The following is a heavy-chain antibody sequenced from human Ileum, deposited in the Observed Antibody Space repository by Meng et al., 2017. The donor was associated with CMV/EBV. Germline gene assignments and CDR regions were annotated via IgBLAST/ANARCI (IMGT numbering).Heavy chain of an antibody. Sequence: EVQLVESXGGLVQPGASLRLSCAASGFTFSDYVMDWVRQAPGKGLEWIARINKKVDSRPTHYAASVRGRFTISRDDSKKSLYLQMDTLKTEDTAVYFCARHFDSGASVWGQGTLGTVSS. D-gene: IGHD2-15*01. CDR1: GFTFSDYV. V-gene: IGHV3-72*01. CDR2: INKKVDSRPT. J-gene: IGHJ4*02. CDR3: ARHFDSGASV.